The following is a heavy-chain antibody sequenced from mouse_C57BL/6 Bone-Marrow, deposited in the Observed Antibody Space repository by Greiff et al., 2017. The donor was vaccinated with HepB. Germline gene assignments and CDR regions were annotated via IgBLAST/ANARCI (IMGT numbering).Heavy chain of an antibody. V-gene: IGHV2-5*01. CDR1: GFSLTSYG. CDR3: AKNERGPNYYGSSPYWYFDV. J-gene: IGHJ1*03. D-gene: IGHD1-1*01. Sequence: VQRVESGPGLVQPSQSLSITCTVSGFSLTSYGVHWVRQSPGKGLEWLGVIWRGGSTDYNAAFMSRLSITKDNSKSQVFFKMNSLQADDTAIYYCAKNERGPNYYGSSPYWYFDVWGTGTTVTVSS. CDR2: IWRGGST.